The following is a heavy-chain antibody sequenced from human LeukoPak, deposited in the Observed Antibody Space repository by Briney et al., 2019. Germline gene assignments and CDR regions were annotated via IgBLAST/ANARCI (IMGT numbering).Heavy chain of an antibody. CDR2: ISGSGGST. Sequence: PGGSLRLSCAASGFTFSSYAMSWVRQAPGKGLEWVSAISGSGGSTYYADSVKGRFTISRDNSKNTLYLQMNSLRAEDTAVYYCAKDTKGIVVVVKSGEFDYWGQGTLVTVSS. CDR1: GFTFSSYA. V-gene: IGHV3-23*01. J-gene: IGHJ4*02. CDR3: AKDTKGIVVVVKSGEFDY. D-gene: IGHD2-15*01.